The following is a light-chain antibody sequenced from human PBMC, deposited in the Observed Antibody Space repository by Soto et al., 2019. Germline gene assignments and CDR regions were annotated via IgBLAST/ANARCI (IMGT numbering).Light chain of an antibody. CDR1: SSDVGGYDY. J-gene: IGLJ2*01. CDR2: DVY. CDR3: SSYTTTSTVV. Sequence: QSVLTQPASVSGSPGQSITISCTGTSSDVGGYDYVSWFQQYPGKAPSLMLYDVYRRPSGVSYRFSGSKSGNTASLTISGLQAEDDADYYCSSYTTTSTVVFGGGTQLTVL. V-gene: IGLV2-14*01.